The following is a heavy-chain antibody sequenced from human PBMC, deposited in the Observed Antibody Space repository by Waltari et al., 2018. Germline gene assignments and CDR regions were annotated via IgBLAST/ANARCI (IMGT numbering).Heavy chain of an antibody. Sequence: EVQLVQSGTEVKKPGESLKISCKGSGYSFTNYWIGWVRQMPGKGREWMGIIYPTAPGPRYSPSVQGQATISADKSISTTYLQWSSLKASDTAMYYCARRWCSGGVCYGDYWGQGTLVTVSS. CDR2: IYPTAPGP. CDR3: ARRWCSGGVCYGDY. CDR1: GYSFTNYW. V-gene: IGHV5-51*01. J-gene: IGHJ4*02. D-gene: IGHD2-8*02.